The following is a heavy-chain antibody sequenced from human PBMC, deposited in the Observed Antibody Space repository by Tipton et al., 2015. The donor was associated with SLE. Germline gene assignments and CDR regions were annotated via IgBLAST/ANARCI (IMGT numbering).Heavy chain of an antibody. J-gene: IGHJ4*02. CDR2: INHSGST. CDR3: ARDSSYYGSGSHSD. V-gene: IGHV4-39*07. CDR1: GGSISSSSYY. Sequence: TLSLTCTVSGGSISSSSYYWGWIRQPPGKGLEWIGEINHSGSTNYNPSLKSRVTISVDTSKNQFSLKLSSVTAADTAVYYCARDSSYYGSGSHSDWGQGTLVTVSS. D-gene: IGHD3-10*01.